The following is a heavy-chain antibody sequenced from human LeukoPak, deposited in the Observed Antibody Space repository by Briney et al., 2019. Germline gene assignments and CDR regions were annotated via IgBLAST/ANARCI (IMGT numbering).Heavy chain of an antibody. V-gene: IGHV4-39*01. CDR3: ARPQSSPSIGVFDAFDI. Sequence: PSETLSLTCTVSGGSISSSSYYWGWIRQPPGKGLEWIGSIYYSGSTYYNPSLKSRVTISVDTSKNQFSLKLSSVTAADTAVYYCARPQSSPSIGVFDAFDIWGQGTMVTVSS. J-gene: IGHJ3*02. CDR2: IYYSGST. D-gene: IGHD3-3*01. CDR1: GGSISSSSYY.